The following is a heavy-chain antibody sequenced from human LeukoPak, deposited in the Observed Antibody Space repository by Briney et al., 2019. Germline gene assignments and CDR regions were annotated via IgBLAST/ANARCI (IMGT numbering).Heavy chain of an antibody. CDR3: ARASGSYGSGSYYYYGMDV. J-gene: IGHJ6*04. CDR1: GGSISSSSYY. CDR2: IYYSGST. Sequence: PSETLSLTCTVSGGSISSSSYYWGWIRQPPGKGLEWIGSIYYSGSTYYNPSLKSRVTISVDTSKNQISLKLSSVTAADTAVYYCARASGSYGSGSYYYYGMDVWGKGTTVTVSS. D-gene: IGHD3-10*01. V-gene: IGHV4-39*01.